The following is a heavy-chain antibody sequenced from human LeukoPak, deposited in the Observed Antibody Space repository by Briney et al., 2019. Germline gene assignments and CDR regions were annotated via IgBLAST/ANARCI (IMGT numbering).Heavy chain of an antibody. CDR3: ARDQGYCSGGSCYPDAFDI. J-gene: IGHJ3*02. V-gene: IGHV4-4*02. Sequence: SETLSLTCAVSGGSISSSNWWSWVRPPPGKGLEWIGEICHSGSTNYNPSLKSRVTISVDTSKNQFSLKLSSVTAADTAVYYCARDQGYCSGGSCYPDAFDIWGQGTMVTVSS. CDR2: ICHSGST. D-gene: IGHD2-15*01. CDR1: GGSISSSNW.